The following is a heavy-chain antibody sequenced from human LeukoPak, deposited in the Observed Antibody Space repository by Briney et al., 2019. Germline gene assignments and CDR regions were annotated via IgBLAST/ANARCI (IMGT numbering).Heavy chain of an antibody. CDR3: ARRMARDALDI. J-gene: IGHJ3*02. CDR2: ISGSSAHI. CDR1: GFPFNNYT. V-gene: IGHV3-21*05. Sequence: GGAPRLSFFGSGFPFNNYTMTWVRPAPGEGGEGVSYISGSSAHIYYADSVQGRFIISRDNTKNSLSLQMNSLRAEDTAVYYCARRMARDALDIWGRGTMVTVSS. D-gene: IGHD5-24*01.